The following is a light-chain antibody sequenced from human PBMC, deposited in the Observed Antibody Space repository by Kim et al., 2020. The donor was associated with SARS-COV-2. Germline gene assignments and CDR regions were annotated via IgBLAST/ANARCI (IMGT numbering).Light chain of an antibody. CDR1: QSVSSSY. V-gene: IGKV3-20*01. CDR3: QQYGSSPGT. J-gene: IGKJ1*01. CDR2: GAS. Sequence: SPGERATLSCRASQSVSSSYLAWYQLKPGQAPRLLIYGASSRAAGIPDRFSGSGSGTDFTLTISRLEPADFAVYYCQQYGSSPGTFGQGTKVDIK.